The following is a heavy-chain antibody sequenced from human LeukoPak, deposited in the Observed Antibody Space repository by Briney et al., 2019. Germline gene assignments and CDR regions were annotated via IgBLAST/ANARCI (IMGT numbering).Heavy chain of an antibody. V-gene: IGHV3-7*01. CDR1: GFTFSSYW. J-gene: IGHJ4*02. CDR2: IKQDGSEK. D-gene: IGHD3-22*01. Sequence: GGSLRLSCAASGFTFSSYWMTWVRQAPGKGLEWVANIKQDGSEKYYVDSVKGRFSISRDNAKNSLCLQMNSLSAEDTAVYYCARCPYDRSGDYSVPSHFDYWCQGTLVIVTS. CDR3: ARCPYDRSGDYSVPSHFDY.